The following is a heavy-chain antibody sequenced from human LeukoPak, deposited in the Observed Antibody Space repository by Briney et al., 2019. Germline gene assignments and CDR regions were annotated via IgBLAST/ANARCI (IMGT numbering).Heavy chain of an antibody. D-gene: IGHD3-10*01. CDR2: IYTSGTT. CDR3: ARDQRSYFGSGISTYYFDY. J-gene: IGHJ4*02. V-gene: IGHV4-4*07. Sequence: SETLSLTCTVSGXSISSYYWSWIRQPAGKGQEWIGRIYTSGTTNYNPSLKSRVTMSVDTSKNQFSLKLSSVTAADTAMYYCARDQRSYFGSGISTYYFDYWGQGTLVTVSS. CDR1: GXSISSYY.